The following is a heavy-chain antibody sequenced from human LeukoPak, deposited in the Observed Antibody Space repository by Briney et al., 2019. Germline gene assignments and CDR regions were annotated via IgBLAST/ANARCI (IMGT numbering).Heavy chain of an antibody. CDR1: GGSISTYS. CDR3: AREGTAGTNLNWFDP. V-gene: IGHV4-59*01. CDR2: IYYSGST. D-gene: IGHD1-1*01. J-gene: IGHJ5*02. Sequence: PSETLSLTCTVSGGSISTYSWTWIRQPPGKGLEWIGNIYYSGSTNYNPSLKSRVTISVDTSKNQFSLKLSSVTAADTAVYYCAREGTAGTNLNWFDPWGQGTLVTVSS.